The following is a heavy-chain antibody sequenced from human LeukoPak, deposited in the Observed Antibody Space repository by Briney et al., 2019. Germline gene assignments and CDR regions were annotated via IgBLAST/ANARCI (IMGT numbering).Heavy chain of an antibody. CDR1: GYTFTGYY. J-gene: IGHJ4*02. Sequence: ASVKVSCKASGYTFTGYYMHWVRQAPGQGLEWMGWINPNSGGTNYAQKFQGRVTMTRDTSISTAYMELSRLRSDDTAVYYCARVPSRGDYALDYWGQGTLVTVSS. D-gene: IGHD4-17*01. CDR3: ARVPSRGDYALDY. CDR2: INPNSGGT. V-gene: IGHV1-2*02.